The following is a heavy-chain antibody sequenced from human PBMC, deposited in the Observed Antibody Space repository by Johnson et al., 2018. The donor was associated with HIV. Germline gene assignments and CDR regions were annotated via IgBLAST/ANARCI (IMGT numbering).Heavy chain of an antibody. J-gene: IGHJ3*02. CDR2: ISWNSGST. CDR1: GFTFSNAW. Sequence: VQLVEYGGGLVKPGGSLRVSCAASGFTFSNAWMSWVRQAPGKGLEWVSGISWNSGSTGYGDSVKGRFTISRDNGKNSLYLQMNSLRAEDTALYYCAKGASGTYDAFDIWGQGTMVTVSS. V-gene: IGHV3-9*01. CDR3: AKGASGTYDAFDI. D-gene: IGHD1-26*01.